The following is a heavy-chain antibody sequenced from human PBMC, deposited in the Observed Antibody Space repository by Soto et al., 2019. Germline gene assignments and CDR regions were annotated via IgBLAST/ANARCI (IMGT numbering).Heavy chain of an antibody. CDR3: ARDLYGENYYYYMDV. J-gene: IGHJ6*03. V-gene: IGHV4-59*01. CDR2: IYYNGRT. D-gene: IGHD4-17*01. CDR1: GGSISTYY. Sequence: SETLSLTCTVSGGSISTYYWSWIRQSPGKGLEWIGYIYYNGRTNYNPSLKSRVTISVDTSENQFSLKLTSVSAADTAVYYCARDLYGENYYYYMDVWGKGTTVTVSS.